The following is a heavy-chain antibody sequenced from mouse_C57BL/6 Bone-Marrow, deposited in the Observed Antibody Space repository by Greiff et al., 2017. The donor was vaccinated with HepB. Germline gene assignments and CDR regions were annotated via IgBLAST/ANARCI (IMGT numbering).Heavy chain of an antibody. CDR2: ISSGSSNI. CDR1: GFTFSDYG. V-gene: IGHV5-17*01. Sequence: EVQVVESGGGLVKPGGSLKLSCAASGFTFSDYGMHWVRQAPEKGLEWVAYISSGSSNIYYADTVKGRFTISRDKTKNTLFLQMTSLRSEDTAMYYCAGGLAYWGQGTLVTVSA. CDR3: AGGLAY. D-gene: IGHD3-3*01. J-gene: IGHJ3*01.